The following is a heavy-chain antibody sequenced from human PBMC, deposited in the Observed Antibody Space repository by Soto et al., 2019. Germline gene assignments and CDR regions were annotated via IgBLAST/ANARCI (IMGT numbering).Heavy chain of an antibody. CDR1: GFTFDYYW. CDR2: LQTDWSHP. Sequence: EVHLVESGGGLVQPGGSLRLSCVASGFTFDYYWMHWVRQAPGEGLMWVSRLQTDWSHPDYADSVKGRFTRSRDNAKNTLYLQMNNLRAEDPTVYYCARGGDPDYWGQGALVTVSS. CDR3: ARGGDPDY. J-gene: IGHJ4*02. V-gene: IGHV3-74*01. D-gene: IGHD2-21*02.